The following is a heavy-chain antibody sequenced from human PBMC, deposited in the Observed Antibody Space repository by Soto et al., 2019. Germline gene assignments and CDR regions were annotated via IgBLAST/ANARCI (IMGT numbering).Heavy chain of an antibody. V-gene: IGHV4-59*01. D-gene: IGHD6-13*01. CDR3: ARTSRSAADFDY. CDR2: IYYSGST. Sequence: QVQLQESGPGLVKPSETLSLTCTVSGGSISSYYWSWIRQPPGKGLEWIGYIYYSGSTNYNPSLKSRVTISVDTSKNQFSLKLSSVTAADTAVYYCARTSRSAADFDYWGQGTLVTVAS. J-gene: IGHJ4*02. CDR1: GGSISSYY.